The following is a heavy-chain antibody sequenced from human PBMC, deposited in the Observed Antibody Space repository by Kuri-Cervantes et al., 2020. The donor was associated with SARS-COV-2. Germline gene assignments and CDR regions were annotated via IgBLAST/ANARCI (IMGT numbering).Heavy chain of an antibody. CDR3: ARTLRFLEWFFDY. Sequence: SQTLSLTCAVSGYSISSGYYWGWIRQPPGKGLEWIGSICHSGSTYYNPSLKSRVTISVDTSKNQFSLKLSSVTAADTAVYYCARTLRFLEWFFDYWGQGTLGTVSS. D-gene: IGHD3-3*01. CDR2: ICHSGST. J-gene: IGHJ4*02. V-gene: IGHV4-38-2*01. CDR1: GYSISSGYY.